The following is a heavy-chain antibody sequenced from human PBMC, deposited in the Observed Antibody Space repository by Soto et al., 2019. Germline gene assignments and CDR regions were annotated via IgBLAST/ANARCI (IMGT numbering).Heavy chain of an antibody. D-gene: IGHD2-2*01. CDR1: GGSISSGGYY. V-gene: IGHV4-31*03. CDR3: ARAVVVPSDLNWFDP. Sequence: SETLSLTCTVSGGSISSGGYYWSWIRQHPGKGLEWIGYIYYSGSTYYNPSLKSRVTISVDTSKNQFSLKLSSVTAADTAVYYCARAVVVPSDLNWFDPWGQGTLVTVSS. J-gene: IGHJ5*02. CDR2: IYYSGST.